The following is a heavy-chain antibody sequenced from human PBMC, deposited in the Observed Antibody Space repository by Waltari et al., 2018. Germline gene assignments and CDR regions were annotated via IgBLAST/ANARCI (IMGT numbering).Heavy chain of an antibody. CDR2: IWYDGSNK. CDR1: GFTFSSYG. D-gene: IGHD5-12*01. CDR3: ARGPQYSGYDDDAFDI. Sequence: QVQLVESGGGVVQPGRSLSLSCAASGFTFSSYGMHWVRQAPGKGLEWVAVIWYDGSNKYYADSVKGRFTISRDNSKNTLYLQMNSLRAEDTAVYYCARGPQYSGYDDDAFDIWGQGTMVTVSS. J-gene: IGHJ3*02. V-gene: IGHV3-33*01.